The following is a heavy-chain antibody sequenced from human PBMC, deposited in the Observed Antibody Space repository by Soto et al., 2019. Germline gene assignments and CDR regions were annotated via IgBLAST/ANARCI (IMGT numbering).Heavy chain of an antibody. CDR2: IYPSGMP. D-gene: IGHD5-18*01. J-gene: IGHJ4*02. CDR3: ARERGGYGLFDS. CDR1: GGSISNAAYS. Sequence: SETLSLTCTVPGGSISNAAYSWSWIRQPPGKGLEWIGYIYPSGMPFHNPSLRSRVTISIDRSNDQFSLNLKSVTAADTAVYYCARERGGYGLFDSWGQGTLVTVSS. V-gene: IGHV4-30-2*01.